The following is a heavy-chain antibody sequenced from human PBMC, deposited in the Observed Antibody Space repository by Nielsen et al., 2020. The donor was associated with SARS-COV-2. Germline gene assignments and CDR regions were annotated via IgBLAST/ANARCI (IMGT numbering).Heavy chain of an antibody. J-gene: IGHJ4*02. V-gene: IGHV1-69*04. CDR3: ARASGSDFRRGYYFDN. CDR1: GGTFSRHA. CDR2: IIPILVKP. Sequence: SVKVSCKASGGTFSRHAINWVRQAPGQGLEWMGRIIPILVKPNYPQHFQGRVTITADKSTNTVHMELSSLTSEDTAVYYCARASGSDFRRGYYFDNWGQGTLVTVSS. D-gene: IGHD3-3*01.